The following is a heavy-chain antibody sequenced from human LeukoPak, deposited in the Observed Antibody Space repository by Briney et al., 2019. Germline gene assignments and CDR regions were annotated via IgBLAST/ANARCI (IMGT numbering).Heavy chain of an antibody. D-gene: IGHD3-10*01. V-gene: IGHV3-30*04. CDR3: AKDTGSGSYYKFGYFDY. CDR1: GFTFSSYA. Sequence: PGGSLRLSCAASGFTFSSYAMHWVRQAPGKGLEWVAVISYDGSNKYYADSVKGRFTISRDNSKNTLYLQMNSLRAEDTAVYYCAKDTGSGSYYKFGYFDYWGQGTLVTVSS. J-gene: IGHJ4*02. CDR2: ISYDGSNK.